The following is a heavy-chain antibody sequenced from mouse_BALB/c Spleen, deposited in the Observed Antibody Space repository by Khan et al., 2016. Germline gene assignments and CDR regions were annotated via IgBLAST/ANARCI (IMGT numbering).Heavy chain of an antibody. J-gene: IGHJ2*01. CDR3: GRGNYVPGSLDY. D-gene: IGHD2-1*01. CDR2: INPDTITI. V-gene: IGHV4-1*02. CDR1: GFAFSRYW. Sequence: EVKLRESGGGLVQPGGSLKLSCAASGFAFSRYWMSWVRQAPGKGLEWIGEINPDTITIDYAPSLKDKFIISRDNAKHTLFLQLSKVRSEDAAHTYCGRGNYVPGSLDYWGQGTTLTVSS.